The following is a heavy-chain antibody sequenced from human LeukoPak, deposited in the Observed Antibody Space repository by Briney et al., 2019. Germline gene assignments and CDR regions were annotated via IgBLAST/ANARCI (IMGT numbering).Heavy chain of an antibody. Sequence: ASVKVSCKTSNYTFSNYGITWLRQAPGQGLEWMGWIGAYSGNSEFPQKFQGRVTMTTDGSLGTAYMELTNLTSADTAVYFCARDSSPFYGSEYFQHWGQGSLVTVSS. J-gene: IGHJ1*01. CDR3: ARDSSPFYGSEYFQH. CDR1: NYTFSNYG. CDR2: IGAYSGNS. V-gene: IGHV1-18*01. D-gene: IGHD2/OR15-2a*01.